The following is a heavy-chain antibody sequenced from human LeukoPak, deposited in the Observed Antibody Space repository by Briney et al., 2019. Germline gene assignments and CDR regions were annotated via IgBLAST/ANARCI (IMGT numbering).Heavy chain of an antibody. Sequence: GGSLRLSCAASGFTLEIYWMSWVRQAPGKGLEWVANIRKDGSEKNYVDSVKGRFTISRDNAKNSLYLQMNSLRADDTALYYCARHWEGVESDAFDIWGQGTMVTVSS. CDR3: ARHWEGVESDAFDI. J-gene: IGHJ3*02. D-gene: IGHD1-26*01. CDR2: IRKDGSEK. V-gene: IGHV3-7*04. CDR1: GFTLEIYW.